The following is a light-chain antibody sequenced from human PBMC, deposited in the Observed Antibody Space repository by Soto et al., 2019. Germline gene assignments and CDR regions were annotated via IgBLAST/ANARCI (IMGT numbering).Light chain of an antibody. V-gene: IGKV1-5*01. Sequence: IQMTQSPSTLSASVGDRVTITCRASQSISSWLAWYQQKPGKAPKLLIYDASSLESGVPSRFSGSGSGTEFTLTISSLQPDDFATYYCQQYNDSFPYTFGQGTKVDVK. CDR2: DAS. J-gene: IGKJ2*01. CDR3: QQYNDSFPYT. CDR1: QSISSW.